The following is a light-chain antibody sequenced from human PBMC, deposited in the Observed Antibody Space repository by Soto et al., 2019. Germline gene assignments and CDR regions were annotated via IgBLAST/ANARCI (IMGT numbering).Light chain of an antibody. CDR3: QQFSHYPRT. Sequence: AIQLTQSPSSLSASVGDRVTITCRASQGISTALAWYQQKPGQTPKLLLYDASSLEGGVPTRFSGRGSGTDFALSITNLLPEDFATYYCQQFSHYPRTFGQGTKV. CDR1: QGISTA. V-gene: IGKV1D-13*01. J-gene: IGKJ1*01. CDR2: DAS.